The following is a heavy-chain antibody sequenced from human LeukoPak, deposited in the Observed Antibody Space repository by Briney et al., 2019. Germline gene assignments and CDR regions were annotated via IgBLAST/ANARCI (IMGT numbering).Heavy chain of an antibody. D-gene: IGHD3-22*01. CDR2: IYHSGST. Sequence: SETLSLTCAVYGASFSGYYWSRIRQPPGKGLEWIGEIYHSGSTNYNPSLKSRVTISVDTSKNQFSLKLSSVTAADTAVYYCAREGGFYDSSAHIDYWGQGTLVTVSS. V-gene: IGHV4-34*01. CDR3: AREGGFYDSSAHIDY. CDR1: GASFSGYY. J-gene: IGHJ4*02.